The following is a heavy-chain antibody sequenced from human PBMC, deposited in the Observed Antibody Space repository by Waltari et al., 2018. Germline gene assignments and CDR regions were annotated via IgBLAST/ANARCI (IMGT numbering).Heavy chain of an antibody. CDR3: VRQDRGVISAFDL. CDR2: IYSGGTT. J-gene: IGHJ4*02. CDR1: GFAVVTAY. V-gene: IGHV3-66*02. D-gene: IGHD3-10*01. Sequence: QLAESGGSLVQPGGPLTPSCTVSGFAVVTAYMGWVRQAPGKGLEWVSVIYSGGTTNYAGSVKGRFTISRDRTQNNLNLQMNSLTPDDTAVYYCVRQDRGVISAFDLWGQGTLVAVSP.